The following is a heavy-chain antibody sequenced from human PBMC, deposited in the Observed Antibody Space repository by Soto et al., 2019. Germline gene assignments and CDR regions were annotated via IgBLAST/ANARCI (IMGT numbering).Heavy chain of an antibody. V-gene: IGHV4-34*01. D-gene: IGHD6-6*01. CDR2: INHSGST. CDR3: ARRIAARPPYYYYYGMDV. J-gene: IGHJ6*02. CDR1: GGSFSGYY. Sequence: KLSETLSLTCAVYGGSFSGYYWSWIRQPPGKGLEWIGEINHSGSTNYNPSLKSRVTISVDTSKNQFSLKLSSVTAADTAVYYCARRIAARPPYYYYYGMDVWGQGTTVTVSS.